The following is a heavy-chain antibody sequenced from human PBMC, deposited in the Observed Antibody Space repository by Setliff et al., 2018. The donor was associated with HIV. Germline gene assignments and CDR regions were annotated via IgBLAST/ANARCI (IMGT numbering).Heavy chain of an antibody. V-gene: IGHV4-59*08. CDR1: RGSTYTYS. CDR3: AGVTYSGRGENYFDW. CDR2: IYDTGSA. J-gene: IGHJ4*02. D-gene: IGHD5-12*01. Sequence: SETLSLTCTVSRGSTYTYSWSWIRQTPGKGLEWIGYIYDTGSANYNPSVRSRVTMSVDTAKNQFSLKITTVTDADTAIYYCAGVTYSGRGENYFDWWGQGTLVTVSS.